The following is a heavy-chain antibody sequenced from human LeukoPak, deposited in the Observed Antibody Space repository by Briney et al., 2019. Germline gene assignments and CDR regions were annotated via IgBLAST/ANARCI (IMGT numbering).Heavy chain of an antibody. V-gene: IGHV4-4*09. CDR1: GRSISGYY. CDR2: IDTSGST. CDR3: ARTTVVNTWFDP. Sequence: PSETLSLTCTVSGRSISGYYWSWIRQPPGKGLEWIGYIDTSGSTNYKPSLKSRVTTSVDTSKTQLSLKLSSVTAADTAVYYCARTTVVNTWFDPWGQGTLVTVSS. J-gene: IGHJ5*02. D-gene: IGHD4-23*01.